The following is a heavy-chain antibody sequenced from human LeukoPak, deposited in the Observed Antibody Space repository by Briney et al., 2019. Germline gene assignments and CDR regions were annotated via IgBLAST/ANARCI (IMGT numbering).Heavy chain of an antibody. D-gene: IGHD2-15*01. CDR3: ARDGLPGQCSDGYCYSHNTFGL. V-gene: IGHV3-30*03. J-gene: IGHJ5*02. Sequence: PGGSLRLSCTASGFTFSDYAIHWVRQAPGKGLEWVAIILFNGSLKFYTDSVRGRFTISRDDSKSTVYLQMNSLRPEDTAIYFFARDGLPGQCSDGYCYSHNTFGLWGQGTLVTVSS. CDR2: ILFNGSLK. CDR1: GFTFSDYA.